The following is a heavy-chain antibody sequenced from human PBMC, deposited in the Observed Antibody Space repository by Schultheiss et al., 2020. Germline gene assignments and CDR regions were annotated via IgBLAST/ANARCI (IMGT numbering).Heavy chain of an antibody. J-gene: IGHJ3*02. CDR2: IYYSGST. CDR1: GGSFSGYY. Sequence: SETLSLTCAVYGGSFSGYYWGWIRQPPGKGLEWIGYIYYSGSTNYNPSLKSRVTISVDTSKNQFSLKLSSVTAADTAVYYCARPVAKKRGLEAFDIWGQGTMVTVSS. CDR3: ARPVAKKRGLEAFDI. D-gene: IGHD5-12*01. V-gene: IGHV4-59*01.